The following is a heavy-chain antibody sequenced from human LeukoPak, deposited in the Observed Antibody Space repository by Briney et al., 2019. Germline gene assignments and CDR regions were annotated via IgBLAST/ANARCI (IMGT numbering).Heavy chain of an antibody. V-gene: IGHV1-2*02. CDR2: INPNSGGT. Sequence: ASVKVSCKASGYTFTGYYMHWVRQAHGQGLDWMGWINPNSGGTNYAQKFQGRVTMTRDTSISTAYMELSRLRSDDTAVYYCARDEAADGNWNDDDGYWGQGTLVTVSS. CDR1: GYTFTGYY. J-gene: IGHJ4*02. CDR3: ARDEAADGNWNDDDGY. D-gene: IGHD6-13*01.